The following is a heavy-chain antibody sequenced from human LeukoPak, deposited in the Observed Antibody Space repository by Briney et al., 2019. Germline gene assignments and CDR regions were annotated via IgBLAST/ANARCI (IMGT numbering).Heavy chain of an antibody. D-gene: IGHD2-21*02. V-gene: IGHV1-8*01. CDR3: ARAVRSVVTATSYYFDY. CDR2: MNPNSGNT. J-gene: IGHJ4*02. CDR1: GYTFTSYD. Sequence: GASVKVSCKASGYTFTSYDINWVRQATGQGLEWMGWMNPNSGNTGYAQKFQGRVTMTRNTSISTAYMERSSLRSEDTAVYYCARAVRSVVTATSYYFDYWGQGTLVTVSS.